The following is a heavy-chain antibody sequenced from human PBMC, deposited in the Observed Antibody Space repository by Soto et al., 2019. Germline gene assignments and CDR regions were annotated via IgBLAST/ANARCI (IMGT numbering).Heavy chain of an antibody. D-gene: IGHD2-8*01. Sequence: ASVKVSCKASGYSFTDYHIHWVRQAPGQGLEWLGRINPKSGGTSTAQKFQGWVTMTTDTSISTASMELTRLASDDTAIYYCARGDSTDCSNGVCSFFYNHDMDVWGQGTTVTVSS. J-gene: IGHJ6*02. CDR2: INPKSGGT. V-gene: IGHV1-2*04. CDR3: ARGDSTDCSNGVCSFFYNHDMDV. CDR1: GYSFTDYH.